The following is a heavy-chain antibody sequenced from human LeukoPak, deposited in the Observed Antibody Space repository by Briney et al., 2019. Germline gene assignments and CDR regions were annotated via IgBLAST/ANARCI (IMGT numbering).Heavy chain of an antibody. CDR2: ISAYNGNT. D-gene: IGHD3-10*01. Sequence: ASVKVSCKASGYTFTSYGISWVRQAPGQGLEWMGWISAYNGNTNYAQKLQGRVTMTTDTSTSTAYMELRSLRSDDTAVYYCARAHYYGSGSYQYYYFDYWGQGTLVTVSS. V-gene: IGHV1-18*01. J-gene: IGHJ4*02. CDR1: GYTFTSYG. CDR3: ARAHYYGSGSYQYYYFDY.